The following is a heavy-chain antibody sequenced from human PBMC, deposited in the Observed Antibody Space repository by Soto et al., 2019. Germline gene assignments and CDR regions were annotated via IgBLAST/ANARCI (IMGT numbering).Heavy chain of an antibody. CDR1: GGTFSSYT. CDR3: ARFRGSYGMDV. CDR2: IIPILGIA. D-gene: IGHD3-10*01. Sequence: QVQLVQSGAEVKKPGSSVKVSCKASGGTFSSYTISWVRQAPGQGLEWMGRIIPILGIANYAQKFQGRVTITADRSTSTSYMELSSLRSEDTAVYYCARFRGSYGMDVWGQGTTVTVSS. J-gene: IGHJ6*02. V-gene: IGHV1-69*02.